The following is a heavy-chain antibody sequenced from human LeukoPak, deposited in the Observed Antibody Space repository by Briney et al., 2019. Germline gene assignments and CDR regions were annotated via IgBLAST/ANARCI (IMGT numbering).Heavy chain of an antibody. J-gene: IGHJ6*03. D-gene: IGHD2-2*01. V-gene: IGHV4-59*11. Sequence: PSETLSLTCTVSGGSISSHYWSWIRQPPGRGLEWIGNIYYTGSSYYSPSLKSRVTISVDTSKSQFSLKLSSVTAADTAVYYCATCTNYYGGPLYYYLDVWGKGTTVTVSS. CDR1: GGSISSHY. CDR2: IYYTGSS. CDR3: ATCTNYYGGPLYYYLDV.